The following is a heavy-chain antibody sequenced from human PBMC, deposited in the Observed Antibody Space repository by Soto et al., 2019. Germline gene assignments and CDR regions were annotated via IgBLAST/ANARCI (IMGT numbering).Heavy chain of an antibody. V-gene: IGHV4-61*01. CDR3: ARARLSRSWWFDP. D-gene: IGHD3-10*01. J-gene: IGHJ5*02. CDR1: GGSVSSGSYY. Sequence: SETLSLTCTVSGGSVSSGSYYWSWIRQPPGKGLEWIGYIYYSGSTNYNPSLKSRVTISVDTSKNQFSLKLSSVTAADTAVHYCARARLSRSWWFDPWGQGTLVTVSS. CDR2: IYYSGST.